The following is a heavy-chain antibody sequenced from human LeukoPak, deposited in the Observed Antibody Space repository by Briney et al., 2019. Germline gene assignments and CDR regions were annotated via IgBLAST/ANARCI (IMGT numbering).Heavy chain of an antibody. D-gene: IGHD2-2*02. J-gene: IGHJ6*03. CDR2: IYSSGST. V-gene: IGHV4-31*03. CDR1: GGSISSGAYY. Sequence: SETLSLTCTVSGGSISSGAYYWSWIRQQPGRGLEWIGDIYSSGSTYYNSSLKSRLTISIDTSKNQFSLKLSSVTAADTAVYYCARSYCSSTSCYKSPSKYYYYYMDVWGKGTTVTVSS. CDR3: ARSYCSSTSCYKSPSKYYYYYMDV.